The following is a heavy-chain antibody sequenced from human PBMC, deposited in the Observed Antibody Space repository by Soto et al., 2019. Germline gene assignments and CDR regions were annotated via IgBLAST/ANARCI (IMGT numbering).Heavy chain of an antibody. V-gene: IGHV3-30-3*01. CDR2: ISYDGSNK. CDR3: ARDREFAGSGKGYYYYGRAV. Sequence: GGSLRLSCAASGFTFSSYAMHWVRQAPGKGLEWVAVISYDGSNKYYADSVKGRFTISRDNSKNTLYLQMNSLRAEDTAVYYWARDREFAGSGKGYYYYGRAVWAQGTRVTVSS. D-gene: IGHD3-10*01. CDR1: GFTFSSYA. J-gene: IGHJ6*02.